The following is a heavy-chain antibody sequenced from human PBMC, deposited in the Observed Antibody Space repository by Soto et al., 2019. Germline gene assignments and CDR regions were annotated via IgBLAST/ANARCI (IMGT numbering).Heavy chain of an antibody. D-gene: IGHD1-26*01. CDR3: AKGVVGAPRVYGMDV. CDR2: ISVSGGST. CDR1: GFTFSSYS. V-gene: IGHV3-23*01. Sequence: GGSLSLSCAASGFTFSSYSMSWVRQAPGKGLEWVSAISVSGGSTYYADSVKGRFTISRDNSKNTLYLQMNSLRAEDTAVYYCAKGVVGAPRVYGMDVWGQGTTVTVSS. J-gene: IGHJ6*02.